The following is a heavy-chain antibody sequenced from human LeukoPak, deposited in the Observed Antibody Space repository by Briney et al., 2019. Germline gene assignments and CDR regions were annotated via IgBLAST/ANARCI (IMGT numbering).Heavy chain of an antibody. V-gene: IGHV3-7*01. CDR3: ASLNYYDSSGYNFDAFDI. CDR2: IKQDGSEK. D-gene: IGHD3-22*01. J-gene: IGHJ3*02. Sequence: PEGSLRLSCAASGFTFSSYWMSWVRQAPGKGLEWVANIKQDGSEKCYVDSVKGRFTISRDNAKNSLYLQMNSLRAEDTAVYYCASLNYYDSSGYNFDAFDIWGQGTMVTVSS. CDR1: GFTFSSYW.